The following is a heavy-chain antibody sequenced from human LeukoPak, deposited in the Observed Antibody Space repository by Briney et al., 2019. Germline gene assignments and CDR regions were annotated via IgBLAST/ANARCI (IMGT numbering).Heavy chain of an antibody. CDR1: GYSFTGYF. CDR2: INPNSGGS. Sequence: GASVKVSCKASGYSFTGYFAHWVRQAPGQGLEWMGWINPNSGGSSYAQKFQGRVTMTRDTSISTAFIELSRLRSDDTAVYYCARDILANGNSNDAFDLWGQGTMVTVSS. CDR3: ARDILANGNSNDAFDL. V-gene: IGHV1-2*02. J-gene: IGHJ3*01. D-gene: IGHD4-23*01.